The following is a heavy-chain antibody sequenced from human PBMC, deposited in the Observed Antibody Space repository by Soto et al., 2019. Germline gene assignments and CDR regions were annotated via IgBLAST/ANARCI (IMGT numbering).Heavy chain of an antibody. CDR3: AREAASLVYGSAPDY. D-gene: IGHD2-15*01. V-gene: IGHV1-69*01. CDR2: IIPIFGTA. Sequence: QVQLVQSGAEVQKPGSSVKVSCKASGGTFSSYAISWVRQAPGQGREWMGGIIPIFGTANYAQKFQGRVTITEDESTSTAYMELSSLRSEDTAVYYCAREAASLVYGSAPDYWGQGTLVTVSS. CDR1: GGTFSSYA. J-gene: IGHJ4*02.